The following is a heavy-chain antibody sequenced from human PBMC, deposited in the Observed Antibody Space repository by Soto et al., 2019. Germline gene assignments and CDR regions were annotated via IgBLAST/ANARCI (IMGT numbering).Heavy chain of an antibody. Sequence: QVQLVQSGAEVKKPGSSVKVSCKASGGTFSSYAISWVRQAPGQGLEWMGGFKPIFETANYAQKVQGRVTITADDSTNTDYMDLISLRSDDTAVYYCTRGITLIRGVIPPGYYYGMEVWGQGTKVAVSS. CDR1: GGTFSSYA. J-gene: IGHJ6*02. V-gene: IGHV1-69*01. D-gene: IGHD3-10*01. CDR3: TRGITLIRGVIPPGYYYGMEV. CDR2: FKPIFETA.